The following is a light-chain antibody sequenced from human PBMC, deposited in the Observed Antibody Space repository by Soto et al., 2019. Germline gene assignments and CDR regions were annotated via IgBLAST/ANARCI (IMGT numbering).Light chain of an antibody. V-gene: IGLV2-14*01. CDR1: SSDVGGYNH. CDR3: SSHTGSPTRI. J-gene: IGLJ1*01. CDR2: EVT. Sequence: QSALTQPASVSGSPGQSITISCTGTSSDVGGYNHVSWYQHHPGKAPKRIIYEVTKRPSGVSNRFSGSKSGATASLTISGLQAEDEADYCCSSHTGSPTRIFGTGTKLTVL.